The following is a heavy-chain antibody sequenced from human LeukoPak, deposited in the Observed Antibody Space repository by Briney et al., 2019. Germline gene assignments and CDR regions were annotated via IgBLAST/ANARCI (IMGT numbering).Heavy chain of an antibody. CDR2: IKQDGSDR. V-gene: IGHV3-7*03. D-gene: IGHD6-19*01. J-gene: IGHJ4*02. Sequence: GGSLRLSCAASGFTFRNHGMYWVRQAPGKGLEWVANIKQDGSDRNYVTSVRGRFTISRDNAESSLYLQMNSLRVEDTAAYYCVRNLAVAGTCFDSWGQGTLVTVSS. CDR1: GFTFRNHG. CDR3: VRNLAVAGTCFDS.